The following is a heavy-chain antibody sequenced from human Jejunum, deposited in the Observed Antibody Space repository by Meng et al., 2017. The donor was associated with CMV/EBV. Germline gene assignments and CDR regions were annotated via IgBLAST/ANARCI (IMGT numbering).Heavy chain of an antibody. Sequence: QVQLQEAGPGLVKPSETLSLTCSVSGGSMISYYWSWIRQPAGKGLEWIGHIYTSGSTNYSPSLKSRVTMSLDTAKNQFSLKVSSVTAADTAVYYCARLSKDGWSTFDYWGQGTLVTVFS. J-gene: IGHJ4*02. D-gene: IGHD6-19*01. CDR2: IYTSGST. V-gene: IGHV4-4*07. CDR1: GGSMISYY. CDR3: ARLSKDGWSTFDY.